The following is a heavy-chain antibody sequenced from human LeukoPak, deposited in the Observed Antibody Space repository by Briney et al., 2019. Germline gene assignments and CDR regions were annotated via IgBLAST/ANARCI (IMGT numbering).Heavy chain of an antibody. V-gene: IGHV4-59*01. Sequence: SETLSLTCTVSGGSISSYYWSWIRQPPGKGLEWIGYIYYSGSTNYNPSLKSRVTISVDTSKNQFSLKLSSVTAADTAVYYCARGVRGSTAAGTFDYWGQGTLVTVSS. CDR3: ARGVRGSTAAGTFDY. D-gene: IGHD6-13*01. J-gene: IGHJ4*02. CDR1: GGSISSYY. CDR2: IYYSGST.